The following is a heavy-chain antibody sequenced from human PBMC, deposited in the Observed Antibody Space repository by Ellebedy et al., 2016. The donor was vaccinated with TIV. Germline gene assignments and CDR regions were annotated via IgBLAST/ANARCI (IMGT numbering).Heavy chain of an antibody. CDR3: ARYDYGDSALYYYGMDV. Sequence: GESLKISCAPSGFTVSSNYMSWVRQAPGKGLEWVANIKQDGSEKYYVDSVKGRFTISRDNAKNSLYLQMNSLRAEDTAVYYCARYDYGDSALYYYGMDVWGQGTTVTVSS. J-gene: IGHJ6*02. CDR2: IKQDGSEK. D-gene: IGHD4-17*01. CDR1: GFTVSSNY. V-gene: IGHV3-7*04.